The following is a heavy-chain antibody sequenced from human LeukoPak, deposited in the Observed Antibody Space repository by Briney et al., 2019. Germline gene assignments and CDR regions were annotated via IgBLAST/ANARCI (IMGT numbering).Heavy chain of an antibody. CDR1: GFTFSSYG. V-gene: IGHV3-30*03. J-gene: IGHJ6*02. CDR2: ISYDGINK. CDR3: ATPYAQDYYYGMDV. Sequence: GGSLRLSCAASGFTFSSYGMHWVRQAPGKGLEWVAVISYDGINKYYADSVKGRFTISRDNSKNTLYLQMNSLRAEDTAVYYCATPYAQDYYYGMDVWGQGTTVTVSS.